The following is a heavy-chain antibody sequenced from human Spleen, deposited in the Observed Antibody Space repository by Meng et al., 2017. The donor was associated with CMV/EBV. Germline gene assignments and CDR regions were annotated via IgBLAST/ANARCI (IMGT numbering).Heavy chain of an antibody. J-gene: IGHJ6*02. V-gene: IGHV1-46*01. CDR1: GYTFTYYY. Sequence: ASVKVSCKASGYTFTYYYIHWVRQAPGQGLEWMGIINASGGNTNYAQKFQGRVTMTRDTSTSTVYMELSSLRPEDTAVYYCARGQGSTFGTGHGMDVWGQGTTVTVSS. CDR2: INASGGNT. CDR3: ARGQGSTFGTGHGMDV. D-gene: IGHD3-3*01.